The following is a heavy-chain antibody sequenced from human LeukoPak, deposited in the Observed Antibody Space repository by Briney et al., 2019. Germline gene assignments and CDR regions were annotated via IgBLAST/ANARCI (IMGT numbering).Heavy chain of an antibody. V-gene: IGHV3-30*02. D-gene: IGHD3-9*01. J-gene: IGHJ4*02. CDR2: VRNVGNDK. CDR1: GFSFDCCG. Sequence: GWALRLSCAASGFSFDCCGMHWVRQAPGKGLEGVAFVRNVGNDKYYADSVKGRFFISRDNSKNTLYLEMNSLRGEDTAVEYWAKGGKYDILTGLRRSRLVGDCRGQGTLVTAAS. CDR3: AKGGKYDILTGLRRSRLVGDC.